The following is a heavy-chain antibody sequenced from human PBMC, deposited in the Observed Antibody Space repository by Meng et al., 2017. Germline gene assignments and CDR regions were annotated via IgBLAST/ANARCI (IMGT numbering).Heavy chain of an antibody. D-gene: IGHD5-18*01. Sequence: GESLKISCAASGFTVSGDAMRWVRQAPGTGLEWVSALSGSGGSTYYADSVKGRFTISRDNSKNTLYLQMNSLRGEDTAVYYCAKIAKGYNYGFDYWGQGTLVTVSS. CDR1: GFTVSGDA. CDR2: LSGSGGST. V-gene: IGHV3-23*01. CDR3: AKIAKGYNYGFDY. J-gene: IGHJ4*02.